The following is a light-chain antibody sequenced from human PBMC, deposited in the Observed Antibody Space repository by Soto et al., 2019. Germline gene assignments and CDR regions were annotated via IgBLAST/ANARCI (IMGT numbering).Light chain of an antibody. CDR3: QQYGSSPWT. Sequence: EIVLTQSPGTLSLSPGERATLSCRASQSVSSSYLAWYQQKPGQAPMLLIYGASSRATGIPDRFSGSGSGTDFTLTISRLEPEDSAEYYCQQYGSSPWTFGQGTKVEIK. CDR1: QSVSSSY. J-gene: IGKJ1*01. V-gene: IGKV3-20*01. CDR2: GAS.